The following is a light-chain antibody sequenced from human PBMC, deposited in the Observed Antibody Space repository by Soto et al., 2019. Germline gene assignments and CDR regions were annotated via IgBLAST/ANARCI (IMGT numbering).Light chain of an antibody. CDR3: QHYNNWPPWM. J-gene: IGKJ1*01. V-gene: IGKV3-15*01. CDR1: QSVSSN. Sequence: EVVMTQTPATLSVSPGERATLSCRASQSVSSNLAWYQQKPGQAPRLLIYGASTRATGIPARFSGSGSGTEFTLTLSSLQSEDFAVYYCQHYNNWPPWMFGQGTKVEIK. CDR2: GAS.